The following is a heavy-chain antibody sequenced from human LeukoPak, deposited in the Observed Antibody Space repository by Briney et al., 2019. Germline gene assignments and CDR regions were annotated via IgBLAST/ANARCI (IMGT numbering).Heavy chain of an antibody. V-gene: IGHV1-3*01. CDR2: TNPGYGPT. Sequence: ASAKVSCKASGYNFISYTIHWLRQAPGQWLESMGWTNPGYGPTDYSQDFQGSPTITSDTSATTAHMVLPSLRCKDKNVYSWARDISMGALGAYGPFAYRGQGTPVAVS. CDR1: GYNFISYT. CDR3: ARDISMGALGAYGPFAY. D-gene: IGHD3-10*01. J-gene: IGHJ4*02.